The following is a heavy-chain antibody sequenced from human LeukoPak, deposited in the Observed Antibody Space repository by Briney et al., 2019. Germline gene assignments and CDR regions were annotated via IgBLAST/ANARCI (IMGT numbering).Heavy chain of an antibody. Sequence: GESLKISCKVSGYSFSSSWIGWLRQMPGKGLEWMGFIYPGDSDTRYSPSFQGQVTISADKSFSTAYLQWSSLEASDSAMYYCARHTTGYYFDYWGQGTLVTITS. J-gene: IGHJ4*02. CDR1: GYSFSSSW. D-gene: IGHD1-14*01. CDR3: ARHTTGYYFDY. V-gene: IGHV5-51*01. CDR2: IYPGDSDT.